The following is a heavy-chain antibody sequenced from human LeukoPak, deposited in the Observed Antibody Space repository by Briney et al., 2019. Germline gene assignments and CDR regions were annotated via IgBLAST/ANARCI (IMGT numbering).Heavy chain of an antibody. V-gene: IGHV3-30*04. CDR3: ARSIVVVPAVDDY. Sequence: GSLRLSCAASGFTFSSYAMHWVRQAPGKGPEWVAVISYDGSNKYYADSVKGRFTISRDNSKNTLYLQMNSLRAEDTAVYYCARSIVVVPAVDDYWGQGTLVTVSS. D-gene: IGHD2-2*01. CDR2: ISYDGSNK. J-gene: IGHJ4*02. CDR1: GFTFSSYA.